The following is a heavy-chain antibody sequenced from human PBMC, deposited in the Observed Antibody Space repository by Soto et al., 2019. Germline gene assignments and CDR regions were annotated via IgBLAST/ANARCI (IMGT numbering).Heavy chain of an antibody. J-gene: IGHJ3*02. Sequence: GGSLRLSCAASGFTFDDYAMHWVRQAPGKGLEWDSGISWNSGSIGHADSVKGRFTISRDNAKNSLYLQMNSLRAEDTALYYCAKDPGYSSGWYAFDIWGQGTMVTVSS. CDR3: AKDPGYSSGWYAFDI. CDR1: GFTFDDYA. V-gene: IGHV3-9*01. D-gene: IGHD6-19*01. CDR2: ISWNSGSI.